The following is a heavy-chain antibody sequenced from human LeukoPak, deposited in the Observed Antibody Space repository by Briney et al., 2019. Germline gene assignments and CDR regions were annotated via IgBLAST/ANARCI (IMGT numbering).Heavy chain of an antibody. CDR1: GFTFRTYG. J-gene: IGHJ4*02. D-gene: IGHD1-26*01. CDR2: VWFDGINK. Sequence: SGGSLRLSCAASGFTFRTYGVHWVRQAPGTGLEWVALVWFDGINKYYADSVRGRFTISRGNSKNTLYLQMNSLRVEDTAVYYCARDDSGSSPVEYWGQGTLVTVSS. CDR3: ARDDSGSSPVEY. V-gene: IGHV3-33*01.